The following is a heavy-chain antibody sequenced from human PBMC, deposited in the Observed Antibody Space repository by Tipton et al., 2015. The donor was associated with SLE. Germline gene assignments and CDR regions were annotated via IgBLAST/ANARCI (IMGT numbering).Heavy chain of an antibody. D-gene: IGHD3-22*01. CDR3: ARDSSGYYDY. Sequence: TLSLTCTVSGGSITTHYWSWIRQPPGKGLEWIGYIYYSGSTNYSPSLKSRVTISVDTSKNQFSLRLTSVTAADTAVYYCARDSSGYYDYWGQGMLVTVSS. V-gene: IGHV4-59*11. CDR2: IYYSGST. CDR1: GGSITTHY. J-gene: IGHJ4*02.